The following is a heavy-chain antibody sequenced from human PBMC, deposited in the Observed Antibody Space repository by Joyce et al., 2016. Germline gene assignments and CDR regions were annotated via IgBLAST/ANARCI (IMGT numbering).Heavy chain of an antibody. CDR2: ITPILATA. V-gene: IGHV1-69*06. CDR1: GGTRSGYA. Sequence: QMQLVQSGAEVKKPGSSVKVSCRAFGGTRSGYAISWVRQAPGQGLEWMGGITPILATAKYAQKFQTRLTITADKSMNTAYMELSSLRSEDTAIYYCVRVRQSGNINDYWGQGTQVTVSS. CDR3: VRVRQSGNINDY. J-gene: IGHJ4*02.